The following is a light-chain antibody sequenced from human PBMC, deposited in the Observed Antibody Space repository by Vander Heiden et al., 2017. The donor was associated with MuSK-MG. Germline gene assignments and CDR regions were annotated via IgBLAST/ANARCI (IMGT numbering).Light chain of an antibody. CDR3: HSYARTNNV. J-gene: IGLJ2*01. Sequence: QSALTQSPSASGSPGQSVTIPCTGTSSDVGDSDHVSWYQQYPGGAPKLIIYEVSKRPSGVPDRFSGSKSGNTASLTVSGLQAEDEADYCCHSYARTNNVFGGGTRLTVL. CDR1: SSDVGDSDH. V-gene: IGLV2-8*01. CDR2: EVS.